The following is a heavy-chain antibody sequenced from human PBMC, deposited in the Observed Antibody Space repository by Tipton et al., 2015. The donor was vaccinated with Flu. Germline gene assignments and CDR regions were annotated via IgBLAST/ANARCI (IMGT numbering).Heavy chain of an antibody. J-gene: IGHJ6*04. Sequence: VQLVQSGGGLVQPGGSLRLSCTASGFTFSSFWMTWIRQAPGKGLEWVANIKQDGSEIYYVDSVKGRFTISRDNAKNSLYLQMNSLRAEDTAVFYCVRGMHVWGKGTTVTVSS. V-gene: IGHV3-7*03. CDR3: VRGMHV. CDR1: GFTFSSFW. CDR2: IKQDGSEI.